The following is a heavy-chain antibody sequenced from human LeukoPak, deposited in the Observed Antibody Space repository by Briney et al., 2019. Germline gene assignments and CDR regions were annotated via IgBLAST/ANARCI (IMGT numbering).Heavy chain of an antibody. V-gene: IGHV3-30-3*01. J-gene: IGHJ6*02. D-gene: IGHD2-15*01. Sequence: GGSLRLSCAASGFTFNSYWMHWVRQAPGKGLEWVAVISYDGSNKYYADSVKGRFTISRDNSKNTLYLQMNSLRAEDTAVYYCARDKGYCSGGSCYSEYYYYGMDVWGQGTTVTVSS. CDR2: ISYDGSNK. CDR1: GFTFNSYW. CDR3: ARDKGYCSGGSCYSEYYYYGMDV.